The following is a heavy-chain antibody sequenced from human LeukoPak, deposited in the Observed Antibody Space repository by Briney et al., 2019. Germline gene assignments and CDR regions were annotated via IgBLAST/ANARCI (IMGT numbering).Heavy chain of an antibody. J-gene: IGHJ4*02. CDR2: IKPDGSAG. Sequence: GGSLRLSCATSGFTFSSNWMSWVRHVPGRGLDWVANIKPDGSAGYYAASVKGRFTVSRDNAKNSLYLQMNSLRAEDTAVYYCAKDLSLSDYYDSSQPDYRGQGTLVTVSS. CDR1: GFTFSSNW. D-gene: IGHD3-22*01. V-gene: IGHV3-7*03. CDR3: AKDLSLSDYYDSSQPDY.